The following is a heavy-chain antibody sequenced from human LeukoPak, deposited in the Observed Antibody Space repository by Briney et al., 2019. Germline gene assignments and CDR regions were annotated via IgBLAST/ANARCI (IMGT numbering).Heavy chain of an antibody. CDR1: GFIFSDYY. Sequence: GGSLRLSCAASGFIFSDYYMSWIRQAAGKGLEWVSYISSSGSIIKYADSVKDRFTISRDNARKSLYLQMNSLGAEDTAVYYCARLIASLGNRFDHWGSEPWSPSPQ. CDR3: ARLIASLGNRFDH. J-gene: IGHJ5*02. CDR2: ISSSGSII. V-gene: IGHV3-11*01. D-gene: IGHD6-6*01.